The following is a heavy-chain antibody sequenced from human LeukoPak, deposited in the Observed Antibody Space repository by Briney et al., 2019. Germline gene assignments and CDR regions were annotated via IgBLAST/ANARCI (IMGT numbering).Heavy chain of an antibody. Sequence: GGSLGLSCAASGFIFRSYGMHWVRQAPGKGLEWVAVISFDGNNQYYVDSVKGRFTISRDNSKNTLYLQMNSLRPEDTAVYFCAKEHQVVTFDHWGQGTLVTVSS. CDR3: AKEHQVVTFDH. CDR2: ISFDGNNQ. D-gene: IGHD2-15*01. CDR1: GFIFRSYG. V-gene: IGHV3-30*18. J-gene: IGHJ4*02.